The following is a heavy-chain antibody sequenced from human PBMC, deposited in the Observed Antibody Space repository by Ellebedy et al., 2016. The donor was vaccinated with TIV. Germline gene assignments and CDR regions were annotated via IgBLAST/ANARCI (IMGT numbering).Heavy chain of an antibody. D-gene: IGHD2-2*01. J-gene: IGHJ4*02. CDR3: AAVDCSSTTCNGGG. CDR1: GFTFSSYE. CDR2: ISSSGSTI. Sequence: GESLKISCAASGFTFSSYEMNWVRQAPGKGLEWVSYISSSGSTIYYADSVKGRFTISRDNAKNSLYLQMNSLRAEDTAIYYCAAVDCSSTTCNGGGWGQGTLVTVSS. V-gene: IGHV3-48*03.